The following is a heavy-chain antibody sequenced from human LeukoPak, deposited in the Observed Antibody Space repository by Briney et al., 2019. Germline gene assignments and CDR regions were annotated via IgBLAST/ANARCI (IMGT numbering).Heavy chain of an antibody. CDR1: GFTFSSYA. CDR3: ARDSACSSTSCYTVEYYFDY. J-gene: IGHJ4*02. CDR2: ISYDGSNK. D-gene: IGHD2-2*02. Sequence: GGSLRLSCAASGFTFSSYAMHWVRQAPGKGLEWVAVISYDGSNKYYADSVKGRFTISRDNSKNTLYLQMNSLRAEDTAVYYCARDSACSSTSCYTVEYYFDYWGQGTWSPSPQ. V-gene: IGHV3-30*01.